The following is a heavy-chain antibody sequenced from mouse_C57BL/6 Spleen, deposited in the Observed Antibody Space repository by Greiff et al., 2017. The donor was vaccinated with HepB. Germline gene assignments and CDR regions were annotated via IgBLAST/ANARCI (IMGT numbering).Heavy chain of an antibody. Sequence: QVQLQQPGAELVMPGASVKLSCKASGYTFTSYWMHWVKQRPGQGLEWIGEIDPSDSYTNYNQKFKGKSTLTVDKSSSTAYMQLSSLTSEDSAVYYCAREGGIYAGYWGQGTTLTVSS. V-gene: IGHV1-69*01. CDR2: IDPSDSYT. J-gene: IGHJ2*01. CDR1: GYTFTSYW. CDR3: AREGGIYAGY. D-gene: IGHD2-3*01.